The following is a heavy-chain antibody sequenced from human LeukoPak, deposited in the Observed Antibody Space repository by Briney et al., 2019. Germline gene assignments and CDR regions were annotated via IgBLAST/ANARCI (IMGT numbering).Heavy chain of an antibody. CDR3: ARDMGYGDYVWDY. CDR2: IIPIFGTA. V-gene: IGHV1-69*13. D-gene: IGHD4-17*01. Sequence: GASVKVSCKASGGTFSSYAISWVRQAPGQGLEWMGGIIPIFGTANHAQKFQGRVTITADESTGTAYMELSSLRSEDTAVYYCARDMGYGDYVWDYWGQGTLVTVSS. CDR1: GGTFSSYA. J-gene: IGHJ4*02.